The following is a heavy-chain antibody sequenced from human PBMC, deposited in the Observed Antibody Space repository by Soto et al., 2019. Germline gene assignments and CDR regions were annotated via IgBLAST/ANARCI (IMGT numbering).Heavy chain of an antibody. CDR3: ARSGYSSGLRDYGMDV. CDR1: GGSIISYY. D-gene: IGHD6-19*01. J-gene: IGHJ6*02. V-gene: IGHV4-59*01. Sequence: PAERLSLTYTVSGGSIISYYWSWRRQPPGKGLEWIGYSYYIGCTNYNPSLKSRVTISVDTSKTQFSLKLSSLTAADTAVYYCARSGYSSGLRDYGMDVWGQGTTVTVSS. CDR2: SYYIGCT.